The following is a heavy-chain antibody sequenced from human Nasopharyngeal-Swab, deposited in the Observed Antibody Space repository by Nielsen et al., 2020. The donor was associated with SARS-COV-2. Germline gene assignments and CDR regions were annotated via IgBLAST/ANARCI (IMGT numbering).Heavy chain of an antibody. CDR1: GFTFSSYD. J-gene: IGHJ4*02. V-gene: IGHV3-30*03. CDR3: ARVAGSSWFFDY. D-gene: IGHD6-13*01. Sequence: GESLKISCAASGFTFSSYDMHWVRQAPGKGLEWVAVISHDGSNRYYADSVKGRFTISRDNSKNTLYLQMNSLRDEDTAVYYCARVAGSSWFFDYWGQGTLVTVSS. CDR2: ISHDGSNR.